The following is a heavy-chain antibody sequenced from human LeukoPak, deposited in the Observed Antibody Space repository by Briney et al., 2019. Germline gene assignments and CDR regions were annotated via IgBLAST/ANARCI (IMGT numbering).Heavy chain of an antibody. V-gene: IGHV3-20*04. CDR3: ARDGLRYFDWLLYCFDY. Sequence: GGSLRLXCAASGFTYDDYGMSWVRRAPGKGLESVSGINWNGGSTGYADSVKGRFTISRDNAKNSLYLQMNSLRAEDTALYYCARDGLRYFDWLLYCFDYWGQGTLVTVSS. CDR2: INWNGGST. D-gene: IGHD3-9*01. J-gene: IGHJ4*02. CDR1: GFTYDDYG.